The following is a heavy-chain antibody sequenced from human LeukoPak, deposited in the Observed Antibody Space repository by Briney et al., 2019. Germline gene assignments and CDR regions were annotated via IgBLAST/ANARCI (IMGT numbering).Heavy chain of an antibody. CDR1: GFTFSSYW. V-gene: IGHV3-7*03. CDR2: IKQDGSEK. CDR3: ARYSGSRHTLDY. Sequence: GGSLRLSCEASGFTFSSYWMSWVRQAPGKGLEWVANIKQDGSEKNYVDSVKGRFTISRDNAKNSLYLQMISLRAEDTAMYYCARYSGSRHTLDYWGQGTLVTVSS. J-gene: IGHJ4*02. D-gene: IGHD1-26*01.